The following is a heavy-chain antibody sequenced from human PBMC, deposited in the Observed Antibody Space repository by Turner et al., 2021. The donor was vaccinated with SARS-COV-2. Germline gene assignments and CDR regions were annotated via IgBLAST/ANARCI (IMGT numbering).Heavy chain of an antibody. V-gene: IGHV3-30*18. CDR3: AKHQGLYSNPMYYFDD. Sequence: QVQLVQAGGGVVQPGRALRLSRAASGLTFSSYGMHWVSQAPGKGLEWVAVTSDDGSNKCYTDSVKGRFTISRDNSKNTLYLQMNSLRTEDTAVYYCAKHQGLYSNPMYYFDDWGQGTLVTVSS. CDR2: TSDDGSNK. J-gene: IGHJ4*02. D-gene: IGHD4-4*01. CDR1: GLTFSSYG.